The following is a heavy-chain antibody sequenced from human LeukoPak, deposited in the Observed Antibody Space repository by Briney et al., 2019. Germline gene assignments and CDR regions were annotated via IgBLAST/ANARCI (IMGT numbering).Heavy chain of an antibody. J-gene: IGHJ5*02. V-gene: IGHV6-1*01. CDR2: TYYRSKWYN. Sequence: SQTLSLTCAISGDGVSSNSAAWNWIRQSPSRGLEWLGRTYYRSKWYNDYAVSVKSRITINPDTSKNQFSLQLNSVTPEDTAVYYCARDRIAVAGHLRWFDPWGQGTLVTVSS. CDR3: ARDRIAVAGHLRWFDP. CDR1: GDGVSSNSAA. D-gene: IGHD6-19*01.